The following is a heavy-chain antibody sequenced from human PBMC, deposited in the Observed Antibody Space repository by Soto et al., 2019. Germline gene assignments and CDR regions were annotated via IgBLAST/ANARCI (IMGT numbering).Heavy chain of an antibody. Sequence: SETLSLTCTVSGGSISSGGYYWSWIRQHPGKGLEWIGYIYYSGSTYYNPSLKSRVTISVDTSKNQFSLKLSSVTAADTAVYYCARVPAITIFGVVIIQGGFDYWGQGTLVTVSS. CDR1: GGSISSGGYY. CDR2: IYYSGST. V-gene: IGHV4-31*03. J-gene: IGHJ4*02. D-gene: IGHD3-3*01. CDR3: ARVPAITIFGVVIIQGGFDY.